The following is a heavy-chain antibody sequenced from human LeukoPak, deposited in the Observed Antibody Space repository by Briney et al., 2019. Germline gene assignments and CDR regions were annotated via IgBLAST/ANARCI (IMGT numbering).Heavy chain of an antibody. D-gene: IGHD6-19*01. CDR1: GFTFSSYW. V-gene: IGHV3-7*04. CDR3: ARDVSYSSGWYYPFDY. CDR2: IKQDGSEK. Sequence: GGPLRLSCAASGFTFSSYWMSWVRQAPGKGLEWVANIKQDGSEKYYVDSVKGRFTISRDNAKNSLYLQMNSLRAEDTAVYYCARDVSYSSGWYYPFDYWGQGTLVTVSS. J-gene: IGHJ4*02.